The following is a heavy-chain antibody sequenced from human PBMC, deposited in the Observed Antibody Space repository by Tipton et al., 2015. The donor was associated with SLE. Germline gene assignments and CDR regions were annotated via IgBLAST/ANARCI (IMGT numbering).Heavy chain of an antibody. CDR3: AREPSMVGAFDI. CDR2: IYYSGST. D-gene: IGHD3-10*01. V-gene: IGHV4-39*06. J-gene: IGHJ3*02. CDR1: GGSISSSSYY. Sequence: LRLSCIVSGGSISSSSYYWGWIRQPPGKGLEWIGSIYYSGSTYYNPSPKSRVTISVDTSKNQFPLKLSSVTAADTAVYYCAREPSMVGAFDIWGQGTMVTVSS.